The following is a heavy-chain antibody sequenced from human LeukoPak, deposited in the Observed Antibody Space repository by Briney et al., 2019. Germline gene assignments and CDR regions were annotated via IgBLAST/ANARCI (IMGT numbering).Heavy chain of an antibody. CDR3: ARDPYSSSWYGSHNWSDP. J-gene: IGHJ5*02. CDR2: ISSSSSYI. D-gene: IGHD6-13*01. CDR1: GFTFSSYS. V-gene: IGHV3-21*01. Sequence: GGSLRLSCAASGFTFSSYSMNWVRQAPGKGLEWVSSISSSSSYIYYADSVKGRFTISRDNAKNSLYLQMNSLRAEDTAVYYCARDPYSSSWYGSHNWSDPWGQGTLVTVSS.